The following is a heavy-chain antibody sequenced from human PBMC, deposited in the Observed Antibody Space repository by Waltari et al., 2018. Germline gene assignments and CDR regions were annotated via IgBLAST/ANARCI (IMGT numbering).Heavy chain of an antibody. Sequence: EVQLVESGGGLVQPGGSLRLSCAASGFTFSSYWMHWVRQAPGKGLVWGSRIYSDGSSTNYADALKGRFTISRDNAKNTLYLQMNSLRVEDTAVYYCAAGSSTSCYYAWGQGTLVTVSS. D-gene: IGHD2-2*01. CDR3: AAGSSTSCYYA. V-gene: IGHV3-74*01. J-gene: IGHJ5*02. CDR1: GFTFSSYW. CDR2: IYSDGSST.